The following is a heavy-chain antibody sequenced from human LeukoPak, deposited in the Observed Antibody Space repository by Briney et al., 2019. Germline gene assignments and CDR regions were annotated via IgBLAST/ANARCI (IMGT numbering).Heavy chain of an antibody. CDR2: INPNSGGT. V-gene: IGHV1-2*02. CDR3: ARESVPAVAARRGLNY. CDR1: GYIFTGYY. Sequence: ASVKVSCKASGYIFTGYYIHWVRQVPGQGLEWMGWINPNSGGTHYAQKFQGRVTMTRDTSISTVYMEMSRLRSDDTAVYYCARESVPAVAARRGLNYWGQGTLVAVSS. J-gene: IGHJ4*02. D-gene: IGHD6-6*01.